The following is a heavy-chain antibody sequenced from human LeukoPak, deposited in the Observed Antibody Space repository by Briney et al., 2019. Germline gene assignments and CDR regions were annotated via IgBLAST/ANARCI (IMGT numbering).Heavy chain of an antibody. J-gene: IGHJ4*02. V-gene: IGHV4-34*01. CDR2: INHSGST. Sequence: PSETLSLTCAVYGGSFSAYYWSWIRQPPGKGLGWIAEINHSGSTNYNPSLKSRVTISVDTSKNQFSLKLSSVTAADTAVYYCARLIVGATPDYWGQGTLVTVSS. D-gene: IGHD1-26*01. CDR1: GGSFSAYY. CDR3: ARLIVGATPDY.